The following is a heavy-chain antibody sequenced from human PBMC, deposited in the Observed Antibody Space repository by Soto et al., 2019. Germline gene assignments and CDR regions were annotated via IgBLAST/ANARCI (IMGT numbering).Heavy chain of an antibody. CDR3: ARDRLYSTNGVCRKAQFYYHYGMYV. CDR2: ISYDGSNK. Sequence: QVQLVESGGGVVQPGRSLRLSCAASGFTFSSYAMHWVRQAPGKGLEWVAVISYDGSNKYYADSVKGRFTISRDNSKNTLYLQMNSLRAEDTAVYYCARDRLYSTNGVCRKAQFYYHYGMYVWGQGTTVTVS. J-gene: IGHJ6*02. CDR1: GFTFSSYA. D-gene: IGHD2-8*01. V-gene: IGHV3-30-3*01.